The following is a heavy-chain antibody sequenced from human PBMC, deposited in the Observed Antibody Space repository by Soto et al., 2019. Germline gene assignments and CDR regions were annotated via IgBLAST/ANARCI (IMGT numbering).Heavy chain of an antibody. J-gene: IGHJ5*02. Sequence: QVQLVQSGAEVKKPGASVKVSCQAFGYTFTGYYIHWVRQAPGQGLEWMAYIDPNSGPTKYAQKFQGLVTLTRDTSIRTAYMELTSLRSDDTAVYYCARGGGTIFAPLPWGQGTLVTVSS. CDR2: IDPNSGPT. CDR1: GYTFTGYY. D-gene: IGHD1-1*01. V-gene: IGHV1-2*04. CDR3: ARGGGTIFAPLP.